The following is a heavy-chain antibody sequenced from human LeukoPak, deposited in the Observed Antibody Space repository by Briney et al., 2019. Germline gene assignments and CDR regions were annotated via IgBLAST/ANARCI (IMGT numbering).Heavy chain of an antibody. CDR3: ARTRSQRSGRGAFDI. D-gene: IGHD2-15*01. Sequence: PGGSLRLSCAASGFTFSSYGMHWVRQAPGKGLEWVAVIWYDGSNKYYADSVKGRFTISRDSSKNTLYLQMNSLRAEDTAVYYCARTRSQRSGRGAFDIWGQGTMVTVSS. CDR2: IWYDGSNK. CDR1: GFTFSSYG. V-gene: IGHV3-33*01. J-gene: IGHJ3*02.